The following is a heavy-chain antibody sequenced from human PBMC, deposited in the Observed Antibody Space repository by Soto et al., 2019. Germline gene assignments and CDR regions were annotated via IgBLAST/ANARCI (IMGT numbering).Heavy chain of an antibody. CDR2: INPNSGGT. J-gene: IGHJ3*02. CDR1: GYTFTGYY. CDR3: AREQSIAARPGIVDAFDI. Sequence: ASVKVSCKASGYTFTGYYMHWVRQAPGQGLEWMGWINPNSGGTNYAQKFQGWVTMTRDTSISTAYMELSRLRSDDTAVYYCAREQSIAARPGIVDAFDIWGQGPMVTVSS. V-gene: IGHV1-2*04. D-gene: IGHD6-6*01.